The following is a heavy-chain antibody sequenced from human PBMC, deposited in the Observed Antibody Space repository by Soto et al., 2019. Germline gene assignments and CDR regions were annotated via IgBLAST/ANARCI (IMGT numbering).Heavy chain of an antibody. D-gene: IGHD4-17*01. CDR2: IIPALGTA. CDR1: GGTFSSHT. J-gene: IGHJ2*01. V-gene: IGHV1-69*08. CDR3: ARPDFGDYWYFDL. Sequence: ASVKVSCKASGGTFSSHTFSWVRPAPGQGLEWMGRIIPALGTATYAQKFQGRVTITADESATTVYMELNSLRSEDTAVYYCARPDFGDYWYFDLWGRGTLVTVSS.